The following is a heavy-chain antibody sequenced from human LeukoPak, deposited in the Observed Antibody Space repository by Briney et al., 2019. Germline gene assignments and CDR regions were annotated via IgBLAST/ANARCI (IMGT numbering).Heavy chain of an antibody. CDR1: GFTFTSSA. Sequence: TSVKVSCKASGFTFTSSAMPWGRQARGQRLEWIGWIVVGSGNTNYAQKFQERVTITRDMSTSTAYMELNSLRSEDTAVYYCAADPANYYYYGMDVWGQGTTVTVSS. CDR3: AADPANYYYYGMDV. CDR2: IVVGSGNT. J-gene: IGHJ6*02. V-gene: IGHV1-58*02.